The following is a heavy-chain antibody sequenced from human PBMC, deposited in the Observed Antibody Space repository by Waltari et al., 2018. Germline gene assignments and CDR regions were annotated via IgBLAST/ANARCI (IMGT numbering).Heavy chain of an antibody. V-gene: IGHV4-31*03. CDR3: ARDSTYYDFWSGSDYYYYMDV. J-gene: IGHJ6*03. CDR2: IYYSGST. D-gene: IGHD3-3*01. Sequence: QVQLQESGPGLVKPSQTLSLTCTVPGGSISSGGYYWSGISQHPGRGLEWIGYIYYSGSTYYNPSLKSRVTISVDTSKNQFSLKLSSVTAADTAVYYCARDSTYYDFWSGSDYYYYMDVWGKGTTVTVSS. CDR1: GGSISSGGYY.